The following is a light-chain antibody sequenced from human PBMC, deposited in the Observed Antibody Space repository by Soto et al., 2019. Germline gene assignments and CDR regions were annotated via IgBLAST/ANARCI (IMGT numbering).Light chain of an antibody. CDR2: GPS. J-gene: IGKJ1*01. Sequence: IVLTQSPGTLSLSPGETSTLSCRASESLSPHSIAWYQQKPGQAPRPLIYGPSGRATGIPDRISGSGSGTDFTLTISGLEPEDFAMYYCQQFQGSLRTFGQGTKGDIK. V-gene: IGKV3-20*01. CDR1: ESLSPHS. CDR3: QQFQGSLRT.